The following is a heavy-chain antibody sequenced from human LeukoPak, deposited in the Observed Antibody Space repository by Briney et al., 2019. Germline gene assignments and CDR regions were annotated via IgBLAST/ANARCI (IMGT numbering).Heavy chain of an antibody. CDR3: AKDLSYSTIWPYFDF. Sequence: PGGSLRLSCAASGFSFSSHGMHWVRQAPGKGLEWVALISYDGSDKYYADSVKGRFTISRDNSKSTLYLQMNSLSSEDTAVFYCAKDLSYSTIWPYFDFWGQGTLVTVSS. V-gene: IGHV3-30*18. CDR1: GFSFSSHG. J-gene: IGHJ4*02. D-gene: IGHD6-13*01. CDR2: ISYDGSDK.